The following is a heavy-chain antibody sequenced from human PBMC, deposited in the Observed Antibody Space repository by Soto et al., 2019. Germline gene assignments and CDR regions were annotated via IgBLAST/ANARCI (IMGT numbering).Heavy chain of an antibody. CDR2: IYYSGST. D-gene: IGHD2-2*01. CDR1: GGSISSSSYY. V-gene: IGHV4-39*01. CDR3: ARHYCSSTSCYVLKRDDTYYMDV. J-gene: IGHJ6*03. Sequence: SETLSLTCTVSGGSISSSSYYWGWIRQPPGKGLEWIGSIYYSGSTYYNPSLKSRVTISVDTSKNQFSLKLSSVTAADTAVYYCARHYCSSTSCYVLKRDDTYYMDVWGKGTTVTVSS.